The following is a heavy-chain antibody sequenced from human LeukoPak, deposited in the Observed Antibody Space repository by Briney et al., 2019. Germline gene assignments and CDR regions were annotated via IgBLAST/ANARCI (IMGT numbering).Heavy chain of an antibody. D-gene: IGHD3-16*02. CDR2: ISSSSSTI. V-gene: IGHV3-48*01. CDR1: GFTFSSYW. J-gene: IGHJ3*02. Sequence: PGGSLRLSCAASGFTFSSYWMHWVRQAPGKGLVWVSYISSSSSTIYYADSVKGRFTISRDNAKNSLYLQMNSLRAEDTAVYYCTRDSTASYDYVWGSYRQGVSAFDIWGQGTMVTVSS. CDR3: TRDSTASYDYVWGSYRQGVSAFDI.